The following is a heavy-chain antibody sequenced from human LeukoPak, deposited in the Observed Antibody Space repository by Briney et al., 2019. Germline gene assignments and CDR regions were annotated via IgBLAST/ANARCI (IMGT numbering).Heavy chain of an antibody. J-gene: IGHJ4*02. CDR2: IYPGDSDT. CDR3: VRHDSSSPDY. Sequence: GESLKISCKGSGYTFINYWIGWVRHMPGRGLQWLGIIYPGDSDTKYSPSFQGQVTFSVDKSISTAYLHWSSLKASDTDMYYCVRHDSSSPDYWGQGTLVTVSS. V-gene: IGHV5-51*01. CDR1: GYTFINYW. D-gene: IGHD6-13*01.